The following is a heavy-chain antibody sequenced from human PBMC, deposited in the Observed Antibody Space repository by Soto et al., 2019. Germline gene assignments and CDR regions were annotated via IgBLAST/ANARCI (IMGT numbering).Heavy chain of an antibody. D-gene: IGHD5-18*01. CDR3: ARDPGYSHYFDY. J-gene: IGHJ4*02. CDR2: IIPIFGTA. CDR1: GGTFSSYA. Sequence: SVKVSCKASGGTFSSYAISWVRQAPGQGLEWMGGIIPIFGTANYAQKFQGRVTITADESTSTAYMELSSLGSEDTAVYYCARDPGYSHYFDYWGQGTLVTVSS. V-gene: IGHV1-69*13.